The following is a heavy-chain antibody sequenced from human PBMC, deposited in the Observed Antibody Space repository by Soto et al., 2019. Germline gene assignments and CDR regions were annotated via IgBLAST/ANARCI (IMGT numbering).Heavy chain of an antibody. V-gene: IGHV3-23*01. CDR1: GFTFSSYA. CDR3: AKESGRLYYDILTRYDY. J-gene: IGHJ4*02. D-gene: IGHD3-9*01. Sequence: GGSLRLSCAASGFTFSSYAMSWVRQAPGKGLEWVSAISGSGGSTYYADSVKGRFTISRDNSKNTLYLQMNSLRAEDTAVYYCAKESGRLYYDILTRYDYWGQGTLVTVSS. CDR2: ISGSGGST.